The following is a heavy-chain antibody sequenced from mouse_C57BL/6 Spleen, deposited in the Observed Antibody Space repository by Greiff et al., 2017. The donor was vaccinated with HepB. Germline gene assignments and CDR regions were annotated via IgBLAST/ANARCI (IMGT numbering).Heavy chain of an antibody. Sequence: QVQLKESGAELVRPGASVTLSCKASGYTFTDYEMHWVKQTPVHGLEWIGAIDPETGGTAYNQKFKGKAILTADKSSSTAYMELRSLTSEDSAVYYCTIVGNSYYFDYWGQGTTLTVSS. J-gene: IGHJ2*01. D-gene: IGHD2-1*01. CDR3: TIVGNSYYFDY. CDR1: GYTFTDYE. V-gene: IGHV1-15*01. CDR2: IDPETGGT.